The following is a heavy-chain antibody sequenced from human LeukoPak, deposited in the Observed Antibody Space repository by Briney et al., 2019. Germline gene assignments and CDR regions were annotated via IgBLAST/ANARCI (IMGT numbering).Heavy chain of an antibody. J-gene: IGHJ4*02. Sequence: SETLSLTRTVSGDSVLSNNYYWAWIRQPPGEGLEWIGSDNSGGTSYYNPSLNSRFTISFDTSKNQFSLKVTSVTAADTAMYYCARVARRDGYKIDFWGQGTLVTVSS. D-gene: IGHD5-24*01. CDR1: GDSVLSNNYY. CDR3: ARVARRDGYKIDF. CDR2: DNSGGTS. V-gene: IGHV4-39*07.